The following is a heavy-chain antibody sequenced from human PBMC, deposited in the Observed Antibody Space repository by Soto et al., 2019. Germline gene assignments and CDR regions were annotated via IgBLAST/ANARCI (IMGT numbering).Heavy chain of an antibody. J-gene: IGHJ4*02. V-gene: IGHV3-74*01. D-gene: IGHD3-9*01. CDR2: INSDGSST. CDR1: GFTFSSYW. Sequence: EVQLVESGGGLVQPGGSLRLSCAASGFTFSSYWMHWVRQAPGKGLVWVSRINSDGSSTSYADSVKGRFTISRDNAKNTLYLQMSVLRAEDTAVYYCARVGVSTYYDILTGDYPPDYWGQGALVTVSS. CDR3: ARVGVSTYYDILTGDYPPDY.